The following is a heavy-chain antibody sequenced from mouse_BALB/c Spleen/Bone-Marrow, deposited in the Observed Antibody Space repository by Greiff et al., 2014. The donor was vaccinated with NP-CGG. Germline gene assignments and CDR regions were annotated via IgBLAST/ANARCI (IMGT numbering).Heavy chain of an antibody. CDR3: ARNWDWVFAY. CDR2: IYPGNNDA. Sequence: QPKESGTVLARPGASLRMSCKASGYTFTNYWINWIKQRPGQGLEWIGAIYPGNNDAKYTQKFKAKAKLTAVTSTSTADMELSSLTNEDSAVYYCARNWDWVFAYWGQGTLVTVSA. J-gene: IGHJ3*01. D-gene: IGHD4-1*01. V-gene: IGHV1-5*01. CDR1: GYTFTNYW.